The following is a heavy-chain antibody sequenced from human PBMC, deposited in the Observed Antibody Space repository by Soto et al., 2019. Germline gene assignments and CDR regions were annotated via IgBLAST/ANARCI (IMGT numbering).Heavy chain of an antibody. J-gene: IGHJ6*02. Sequence: ASVKVSCKASGGTFSSYAISWVRQAPGQGLEWMGGIIPIFGTANYAQKFQGRVTITADESTSTAYMELSSLRSEDTAVYYCARAVYSSGWYDSGPGMDVWGQGTTVTVSS. V-gene: IGHV1-69*13. CDR1: GGTFSSYA. CDR2: IIPIFGTA. D-gene: IGHD6-19*01. CDR3: ARAVYSSGWYDSGPGMDV.